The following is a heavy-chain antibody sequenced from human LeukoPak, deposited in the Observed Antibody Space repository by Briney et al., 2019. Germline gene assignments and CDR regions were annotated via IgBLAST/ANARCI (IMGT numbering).Heavy chain of an antibody. CDR2: IYYSGST. D-gene: IGHD5-24*01. Sequence: SETLSLTCTVSGGSISSYYWSWIRQPPGGGLEWIGYIYYSGSTYYNPSLNSRVTISVDTSKNQFSLKLSSVTAADTAVYYCARLGWLQSGLSDYWGQGTLVTVSS. V-gene: IGHV4-59*08. CDR3: ARLGWLQSGLSDY. J-gene: IGHJ4*02. CDR1: GGSISSYY.